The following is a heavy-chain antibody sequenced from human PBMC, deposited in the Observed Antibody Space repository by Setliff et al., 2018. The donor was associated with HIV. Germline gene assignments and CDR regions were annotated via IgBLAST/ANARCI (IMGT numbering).Heavy chain of an antibody. CDR3: ARVPRGDYAEN. D-gene: IGHD4-17*01. Sequence: GSLRLSCVVSGFNVGTNYMSWVRQAPGKGLEWVSIMYSGAGIYYADSVKGRFTTSRDSSKNTLYLQMNSLRAEDTAVYYCARVPRGDYAENWGQGTPVTVSS. CDR2: MYSGAGI. CDR1: GFNVGTNY. J-gene: IGHJ4*02. V-gene: IGHV3-53*01.